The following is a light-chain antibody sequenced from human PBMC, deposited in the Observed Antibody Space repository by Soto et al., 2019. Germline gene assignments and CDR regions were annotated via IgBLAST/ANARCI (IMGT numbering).Light chain of an antibody. CDR3: AAWDDSLNGVV. V-gene: IGLV1-44*01. CDR1: SSNIGSNN. Sequence: QSVLTQPPSASGTPGQRVTFSCSGSSSNIGSNNVNWYQQLPGTAPKLLIYYNNHRPSGAPERFSGSKSGTSASLAISGLQSEDEANYYCAAWDDSLNGVVFGGGTKVTVL. CDR2: YNN. J-gene: IGLJ2*01.